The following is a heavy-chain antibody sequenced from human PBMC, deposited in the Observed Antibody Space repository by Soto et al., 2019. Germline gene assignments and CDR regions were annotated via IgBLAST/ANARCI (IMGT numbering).Heavy chain of an antibody. CDR3: ARLEKWYYNYYGLDV. D-gene: IGHD1-26*01. CDR1: GYSFTTYW. Sequence: GESLKISCQGSGYSFTTYWISWVRQMPGKGLEWMGKIDPGDSSTNYSPSFRGHITISVDRSINTAHLQSSSLKAADTAVYYCARLEKWYYNYYGLDVWGQGTMVTVSS. V-gene: IGHV5-10-1*01. CDR2: IDPGDSST. J-gene: IGHJ6*02.